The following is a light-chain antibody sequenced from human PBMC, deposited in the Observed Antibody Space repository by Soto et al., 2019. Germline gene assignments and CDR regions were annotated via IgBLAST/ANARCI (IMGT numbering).Light chain of an antibody. CDR1: SGHSSYA. CDR2: VNMDGSH. V-gene: IGLV4-69*01. Sequence: QLVLTQSPSASASLGASVKLTCTLSSGHSSYAITWLQQQPEKGPRSLMKVNMDGSHSKGDAIPDRFSGSSSGTERYLTISSLQSEDEAHYYWQTCGAGFRVFGGGTKLTVL. CDR3: QTCGAGFRV. J-gene: IGLJ3*02.